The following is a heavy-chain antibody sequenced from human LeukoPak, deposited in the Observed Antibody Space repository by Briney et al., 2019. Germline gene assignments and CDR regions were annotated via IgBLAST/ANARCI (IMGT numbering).Heavy chain of an antibody. J-gene: IGHJ4*02. CDR2: IKQNGSDK. Sequence: GGSLRLSCAASGFTFGSYSMNWVRQAPGKGLEWVATIKQNGSDKYYVDSVKGRFTISRDNAKNSLYLQMNSLRAEDTAVYYCASVPRSSSDYWGQGTLVTVSS. V-gene: IGHV3-7*05. CDR1: GFTFGSYS. D-gene: IGHD3-10*01. CDR3: ASVPRSSSDY.